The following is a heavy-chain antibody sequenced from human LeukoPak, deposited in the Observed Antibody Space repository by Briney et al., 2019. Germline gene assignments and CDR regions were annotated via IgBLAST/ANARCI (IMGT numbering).Heavy chain of an antibody. J-gene: IGHJ4*02. Sequence: ASVKVSCKASGYTFTSYGISWVRQALGQGLEWMGWISAYNGNTNYAQKLQGRVTMTTDTSTSTAYMELRSLRSDDTAVYYCARARYCSSTSCLGPLDYWGQGTLVTVSS. D-gene: IGHD2-2*01. CDR1: GYTFTSYG. CDR2: ISAYNGNT. V-gene: IGHV1-18*01. CDR3: ARARYCSSTSCLGPLDY.